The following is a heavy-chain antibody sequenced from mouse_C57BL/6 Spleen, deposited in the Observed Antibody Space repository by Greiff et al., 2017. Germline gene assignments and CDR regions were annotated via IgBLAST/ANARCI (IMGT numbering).Heavy chain of an antibody. V-gene: IGHV1-64*01. CDR1: GYTFTSYW. Sequence: QVQLQQSGAELVKPGASVKLSCKASGYTFTSYWMHWVKQRPGQGLEWIGMIHPNSGSTYYNEKFKSKATLTVDKSSSTAYMQLSSLTSEDSAVYYGASPGGGYPWLAYWGQGTLVTVSA. CDR3: ASPGGGYPWLAY. D-gene: IGHD2-2*01. J-gene: IGHJ3*01. CDR2: IHPNSGST.